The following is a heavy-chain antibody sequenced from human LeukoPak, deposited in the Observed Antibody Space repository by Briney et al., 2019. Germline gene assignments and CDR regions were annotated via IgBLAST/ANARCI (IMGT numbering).Heavy chain of an antibody. V-gene: IGHV4-61*02. D-gene: IGHD7-27*01. CDR3: ARDRRPGALWDYYYYMDV. CDR2: IYTSGST. CDR1: GGSISSSSYY. Sequence: PSETLSLTCTVSGGSISSSSYYWSWIRQPAGKGLEWIGRIYTSGSTNYNPSLKSRVTISVDTSKNQFSLKLSSVTAADTAVYYCARDRRPGALWDYYYYMDVWGKGTTVTVSS. J-gene: IGHJ6*03.